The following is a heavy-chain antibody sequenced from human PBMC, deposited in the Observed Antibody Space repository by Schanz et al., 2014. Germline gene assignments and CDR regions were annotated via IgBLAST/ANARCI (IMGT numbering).Heavy chain of an antibody. CDR1: GGTFSSYA. J-gene: IGHJ3*02. D-gene: IGHD3-22*01. CDR3: ARDIQYHYDTSGPVGAFDI. CDR2: IIPILGME. V-gene: IGHV1-69*04. Sequence: QVPLVQSGAEVKKPGSSVTVSCKASGGTFSSYAFSWVRQAPGQGLEWMGKIIPILGMENYAQKFQGRVTITADRSTSTAYMDLSSLRSDDTAVYYCARDIQYHYDTSGPVGAFDIWGQGTVVTVSS.